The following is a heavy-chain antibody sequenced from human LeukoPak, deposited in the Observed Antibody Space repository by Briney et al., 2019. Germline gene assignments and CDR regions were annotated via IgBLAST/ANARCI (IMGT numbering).Heavy chain of an antibody. D-gene: IGHD3-16*02. J-gene: IGHJ4*02. CDR2: ISSSSSTI. Sequence: GGSLRLSCAASGFTFSSYSMNWVRQAPGKGLEWVSYISSSSSTIYYADSVKGRFTISRDNAKNSLYLQMNSLRDEDTAVYYCASLEYDYVWGSYRSFDYRGQGTLVTVSS. V-gene: IGHV3-48*02. CDR3: ASLEYDYVWGSYRSFDY. CDR1: GFTFSSYS.